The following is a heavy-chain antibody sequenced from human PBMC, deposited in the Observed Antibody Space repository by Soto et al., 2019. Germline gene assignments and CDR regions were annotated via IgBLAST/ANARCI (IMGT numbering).Heavy chain of an antibody. Sequence: QVQLVQSGAEVKKPGASVKVSCKASGYTFTSYGISWVRQAPGQGLEWMGWISAYNGNTNYAQKLQGRVTMTTDTTTCTAYMELRSLRSDDTAVYYCARVAITLVRGVSFYYYYGMDVWGQGTTVTVSS. V-gene: IGHV1-18*01. CDR2: ISAYNGNT. CDR3: ARVAITLVRGVSFYYYYGMDV. J-gene: IGHJ6*02. CDR1: GYTFTSYG. D-gene: IGHD3-10*01.